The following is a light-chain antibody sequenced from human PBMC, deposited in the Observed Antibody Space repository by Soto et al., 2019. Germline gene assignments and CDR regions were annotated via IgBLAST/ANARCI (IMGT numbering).Light chain of an antibody. CDR3: QQYISSATWT. V-gene: IGKV1-5*03. CDR1: QRFXTW. Sequence: ILLTQCPSTLSASVGDRVTITCRASQRFXTWLAWYQPKPGKAPKLLSXTQSTLENAVLSRLSGSGSGKDFTLIVSSLQPDDFATYYCQQYISSATWTFGQGTKVDIK. J-gene: IGKJ1*01. CDR2: TQS.